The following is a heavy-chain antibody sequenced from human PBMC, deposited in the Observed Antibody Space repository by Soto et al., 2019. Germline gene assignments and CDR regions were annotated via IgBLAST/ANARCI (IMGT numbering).Heavy chain of an antibody. CDR3: ARDKGGYSYGYFDY. V-gene: IGHV3-33*01. CDR1: GFTFSSYG. D-gene: IGHD5-18*01. CDR2: IWYDGSNK. J-gene: IGHJ4*02. Sequence: QVQLVESGGGVVQPGRSLRLSCAASGFTFSSYGMHWVRQAPGKGLEWVAVIWYDGSNKYYADSVKGRFTISRDNSKNTLYLQMNSLRAEDTAVYYCARDKGGYSYGYFDYWGQGTLVTVSS.